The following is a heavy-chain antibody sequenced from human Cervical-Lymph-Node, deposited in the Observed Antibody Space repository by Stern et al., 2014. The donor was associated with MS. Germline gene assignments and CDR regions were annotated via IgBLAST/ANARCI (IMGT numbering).Heavy chain of an antibody. D-gene: IGHD5-12*01. CDR2: IYPGDSDT. CDR1: GYSFTSYW. J-gene: IGHJ4*02. V-gene: IGHV5-51*01. CDR3: ARRAYRGYDAFDLDY. Sequence: EMQLVESGAEVKKPGESLKISCKGSGYSFTSYWIGWVRQMPGKGLEWMGTIYPGDSDTRYSPSFQGLVTISADESTGTAYLQWSSLKASDTAIYYCARRAYRGYDAFDLDYWGQGTLVTVSS.